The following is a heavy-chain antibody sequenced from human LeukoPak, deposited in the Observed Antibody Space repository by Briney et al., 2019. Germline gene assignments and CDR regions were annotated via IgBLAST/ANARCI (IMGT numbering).Heavy chain of an antibody. CDR3: ARHDFWSGYISISDAFDI. V-gene: IGHV4-39*07. Sequence: SETLSLTCTVSGGSISSSSYYWGWIRQPPGKGLEWIGSIYYSGSTYYNPSLKSRVTISVDTSKNQFSLKLSSVTAADTAVYYCARHDFWSGYISISDAFDIWGQGTMVTVSS. CDR2: IYYSGST. CDR1: GGSISSSSYY. J-gene: IGHJ3*02. D-gene: IGHD3-3*01.